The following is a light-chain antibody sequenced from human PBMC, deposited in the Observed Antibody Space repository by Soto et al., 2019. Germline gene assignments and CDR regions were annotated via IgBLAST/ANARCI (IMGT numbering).Light chain of an antibody. CDR2: EVS. V-gene: IGLV2-14*03. J-gene: IGLJ1*01. CDR3: SSYTATRTYV. CDR1: SSDVGGYNY. Sequence: QSALTQPASVSGSPGQSITISCTGTSSDVGGYNYVSWSQQHPGKAPKLLISEVSNRPSGVSNRFSGSKSGNTASLTVSGLQAEDEGDYYCSSYTATRTYVFGTGTKVTVL.